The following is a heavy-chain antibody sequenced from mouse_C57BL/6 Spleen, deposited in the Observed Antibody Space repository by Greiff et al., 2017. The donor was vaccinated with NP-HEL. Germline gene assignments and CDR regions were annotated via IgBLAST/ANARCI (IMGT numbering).Heavy chain of an antibody. CDR1: GYTFTSYW. CDR2: IDPSDSYT. Sequence: VQLQQPGAELVMPGASVKLSCKASGYTFTSYWMHWVKQRPGQGLEWIGEIDPSDSYTNYNQKFKGKSTLTVDKSSSTAYMQLSSLTSEDSAVYYCARGGQYYGREVYYFDYWGQGTTLTVSS. V-gene: IGHV1-69*01. D-gene: IGHD1-1*01. CDR3: ARGGQYYGREVYYFDY. J-gene: IGHJ2*01.